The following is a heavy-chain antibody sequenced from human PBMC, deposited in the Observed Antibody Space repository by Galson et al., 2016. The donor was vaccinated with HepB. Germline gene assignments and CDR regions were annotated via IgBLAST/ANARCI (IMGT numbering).Heavy chain of an antibody. CDR2: IYWDDDV. CDR1: GFSLSTAGMG. V-gene: IGHV2-5*08. D-gene: IGHD1-14*01. Sequence: PALVKPTQTLTLTCTFSGFSLSTAGMGVGWIRQPPGKALEWLALIYWDDDVRYSPSLKNRLTITKGTSESQVVLTMTNMNPVDTATYYCAHHREWFDFWGQGNLVIVSS. J-gene: IGHJ5*01. CDR3: AHHREWFDF.